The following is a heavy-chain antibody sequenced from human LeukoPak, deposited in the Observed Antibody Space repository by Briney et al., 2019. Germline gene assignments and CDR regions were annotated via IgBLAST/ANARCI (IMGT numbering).Heavy chain of an antibody. D-gene: IGHD1-26*01. V-gene: IGHV1-18*01. Sequence: GASVKVSCKASGYTFTSYGISWVRQAPGQGLEWMGWISAYNGNTNYAQKLQGRVTMTTDTSTSTAYMELSRLRSDDTAVYYCARVPIVGASYDAFDIWGQGTMVTVSS. J-gene: IGHJ3*02. CDR3: ARVPIVGASYDAFDI. CDR2: ISAYNGNT. CDR1: GYTFTSYG.